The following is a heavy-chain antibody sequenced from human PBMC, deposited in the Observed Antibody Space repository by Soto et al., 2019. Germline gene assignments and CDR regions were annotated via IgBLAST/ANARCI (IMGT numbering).Heavy chain of an antibody. V-gene: IGHV3-53*01. CDR3: ARYKSGGYYYYGMDV. CDR2: IYSGGST. Sequence: PGGSLRLSCAASGFTVSSNYMSWVRQAPGKGREWVSVIYSGGSTYYADSVKGRFTISRDNSKNTLYLQMNSLRAEDTAVYYCARYKSGGYYYYGMDVWGQGTTVTVSS. D-gene: IGHD6-25*01. CDR1: GFTVSSNY. J-gene: IGHJ6*02.